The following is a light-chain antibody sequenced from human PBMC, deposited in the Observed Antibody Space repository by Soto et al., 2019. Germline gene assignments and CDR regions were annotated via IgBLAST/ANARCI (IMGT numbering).Light chain of an antibody. CDR1: QSVSSY. CDR2: DAS. V-gene: IGKV3-11*01. J-gene: IGKJ4*01. Sequence: EIVLTQSPATLSLSPGERATLSCRASQSVSSYLAWYQQKPGQAPRLLIYDASNRATGIPARFSGSGSGTAFTLTISSLEPEDFAVYYCKQRSNWPPNTFGGGTKVEIK. CDR3: KQRSNWPPNT.